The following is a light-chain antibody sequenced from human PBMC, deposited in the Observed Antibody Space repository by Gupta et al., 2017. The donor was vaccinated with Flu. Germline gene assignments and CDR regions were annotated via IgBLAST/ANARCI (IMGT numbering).Light chain of an antibody. CDR1: SSNIGAGYD. J-gene: IGLJ3*02. CDR3: QSEEIGLSGSKV. V-gene: IGLV1-40*01. Sequence: QSVLTQPPSVSGAPGQRVTISCTGSSSNIGAGYDVHWYQQLPGTAPNLLIYANNNRPSGVPDRCSGSKSGTSAALAITGLPPGEEADYYCQSEEIGLSGSKVFGGGTKLTVL. CDR2: ANN.